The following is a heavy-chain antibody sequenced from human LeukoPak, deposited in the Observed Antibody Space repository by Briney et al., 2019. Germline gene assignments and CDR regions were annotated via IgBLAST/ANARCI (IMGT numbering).Heavy chain of an antibody. CDR3: ARQETSSYNGAFDI. Sequence: GGSLRLSCEASGLIFSSYWMSWVRQAPGKGLEWVANIKKDGSEMYYVDSVKGRFTISRDNAKNSPYLQMNSLRADDTAVYHCARQETSSYNGAFDIWGQGTMVIVSS. V-gene: IGHV3-7*01. D-gene: IGHD1-26*01. J-gene: IGHJ3*02. CDR1: GLIFSSYW. CDR2: IKKDGSEM.